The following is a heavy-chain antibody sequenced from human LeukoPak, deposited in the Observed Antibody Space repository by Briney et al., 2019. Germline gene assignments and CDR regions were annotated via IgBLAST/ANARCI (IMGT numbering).Heavy chain of an antibody. Sequence: SXXLSXTCTVSGGSISSSSYYWGWIRQPXXKGLEWIGSIYYSGSTYYNPSLKSRVTISVDTSKNQFSLKLSSVTAADTAVYYCARLEPQGVKAFDYWGQGTLVTVSS. CDR2: IYYSGST. D-gene: IGHD3-16*01. J-gene: IGHJ4*02. V-gene: IGHV4-39*07. CDR1: GGSISSSSYY. CDR3: ARLEPQGVKAFDY.